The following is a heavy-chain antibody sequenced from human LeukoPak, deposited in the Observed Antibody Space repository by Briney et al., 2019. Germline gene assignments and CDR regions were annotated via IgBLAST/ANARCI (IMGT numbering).Heavy chain of an antibody. V-gene: IGHV4-34*01. CDR1: GGSLSGYY. Sequence: PSETLSLTCAVYGGSLSGYYWSWIRQPPGKGLEWIGEINHSGSTNYNPSLKSRVTISVDTSKNQFSLKLSSVTAADTAVYYCARGHGSSWYYYYYGMDVWGQGTTVTVSS. CDR2: INHSGST. CDR3: ARGHGSSWYYYYYGMDV. J-gene: IGHJ6*02. D-gene: IGHD6-13*01.